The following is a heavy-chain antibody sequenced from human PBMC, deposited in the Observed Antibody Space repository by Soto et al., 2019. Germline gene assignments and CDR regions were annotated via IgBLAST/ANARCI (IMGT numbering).Heavy chain of an antibody. CDR3: ARDQTTVIGGSYFDY. D-gene: IGHD4-4*01. CDR1: GFTVSSNY. CDR2: IYSGGST. Sequence: GGSLRLSCAASGFTVSSNYMSWVRQAPGKGLEWVSVIYSGGSTYYAYSVKGRFTISRDNSKNTLYLQMNSLRAEDTAVYYCARDQTTVIGGSYFDYWGQGTLVTVSS. J-gene: IGHJ4*02. V-gene: IGHV3-66*01.